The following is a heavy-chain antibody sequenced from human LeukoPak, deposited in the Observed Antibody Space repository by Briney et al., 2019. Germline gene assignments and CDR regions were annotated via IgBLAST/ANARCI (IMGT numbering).Heavy chain of an antibody. CDR3: ARDSTRIQLWT. Sequence: PGGSLRLSCAASGFTFSSYEMNWVRQAPGKGLEWVSYISSSGSTIYYADSVKGRFTISRDNAKNSLYLQMNSLRAEDTAVYYCARDSTRIQLWTRGQGTLVTVSS. D-gene: IGHD5-18*01. CDR2: ISSSGSTI. J-gene: IGHJ4*02. CDR1: GFTFSSYE. V-gene: IGHV3-48*03.